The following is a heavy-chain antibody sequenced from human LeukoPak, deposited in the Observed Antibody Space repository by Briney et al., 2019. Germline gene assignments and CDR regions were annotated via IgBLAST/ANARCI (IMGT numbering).Heavy chain of an antibody. CDR2: MNPNSGNT. CDR1: GYTFTSYD. CDR3: ARDRGYSYGGYYYYYYMDV. J-gene: IGHJ6*03. D-gene: IGHD5-18*01. V-gene: IGHV1-8*01. Sequence: ASVKVSCKASGYTFTSYDINWVRQATGQGLEWMGWMNPNSGNTGYAQKFQGRVTMTRNTSISTAYMELSSLRSEDTAVYYCARDRGYSYGGYYYYYYMDVWGKGTTVTVSS.